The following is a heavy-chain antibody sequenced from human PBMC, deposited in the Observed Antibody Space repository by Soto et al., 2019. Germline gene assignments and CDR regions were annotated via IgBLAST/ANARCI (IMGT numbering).Heavy chain of an antibody. CDR1: GGSLSSGDNY. V-gene: IGHV4-30-4*01. CDR2: IDHSGTA. J-gene: IGHJ3*02. CDR3: ARLPWSAVSRHAFDI. Sequence: KTSETLSLTCSVSGGSLSSGDNYWSWIRQSPGKGLECIGYIDHSGTAYYNPSLQGRVILSVDTSNNHFSLSLTSMTAADTAVYYCARLPWSAVSRHAFDIWGQGTMVTVSS. D-gene: IGHD3-3*01.